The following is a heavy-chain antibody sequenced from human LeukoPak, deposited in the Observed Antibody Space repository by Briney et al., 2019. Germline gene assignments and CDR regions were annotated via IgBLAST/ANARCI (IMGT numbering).Heavy chain of an antibody. CDR1: GFTFSNHE. Sequence: PGGSLRLSCEASGFTFSNHEVNWVRQAPGQGLEWVSYISSSGITVYSADSVQGRFTISRDNAKNSLYLQMSSLRAEDRAIYYCARVRRGYNGYDAFDYWGQGTLVTVSS. CDR2: ISSSGITV. CDR3: ARVRRGYNGYDAFDY. D-gene: IGHD5-12*01. V-gene: IGHV3-48*03. J-gene: IGHJ4*02.